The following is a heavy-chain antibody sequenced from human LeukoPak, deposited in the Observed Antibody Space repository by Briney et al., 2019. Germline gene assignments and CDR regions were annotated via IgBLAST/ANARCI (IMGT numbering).Heavy chain of an antibody. CDR3: AKGTVTGYFPQYYFDY. Sequence: PGGSLRLSYAAAGCTFSSYAMSWVRQAPGKGLEWVSAISGSGGSTYYADSVKGRFTISRDNSKNTLYLQMNSLRAEDTAVYYCAKGTVTGYFPQYYFDYWGQGTLVTVSS. V-gene: IGHV3-23*01. J-gene: IGHJ4*02. CDR1: GCTFSSYA. D-gene: IGHD3-9*01. CDR2: ISGSGGST.